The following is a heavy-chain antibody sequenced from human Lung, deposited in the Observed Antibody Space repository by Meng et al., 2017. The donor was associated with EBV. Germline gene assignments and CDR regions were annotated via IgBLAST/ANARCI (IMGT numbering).Heavy chain of an antibody. Sequence: EVQLEESGGGLVKPGESLRLSCAASGFTLRSYSMNWVRLAPGKGLEWVSSISSNSIDIYYADLVKGRFTISRDNAKNSLFLQMNSLRAEDTAVYYCARDRTSNRFDYWGQGPLGTVDS. CDR2: ISSNSIDI. V-gene: IGHV3-21*01. D-gene: IGHD2-8*01. CDR3: ARDRTSNRFDY. CDR1: GFTLRSYS. J-gene: IGHJ4*02.